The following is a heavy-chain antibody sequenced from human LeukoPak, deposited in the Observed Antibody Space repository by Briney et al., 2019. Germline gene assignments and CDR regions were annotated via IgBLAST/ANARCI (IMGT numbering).Heavy chain of an antibody. CDR2: VSDSRDV. D-gene: IGHD5-18*01. CDR3: TRDGLHTAHFDY. V-gene: IGHV3-48*02. J-gene: IGHJ4*02. CDR1: GFTFSTYT. Sequence: GGSLRLSCAASGFTFSTYTMNWVRQAPGKGLEWVSTVSDSRDVHYSDSVKGRYTISRDNARKSLYLQMNSLRDEDTAVYYCTRDGLHTAHFDYWGQGTLVTVSS.